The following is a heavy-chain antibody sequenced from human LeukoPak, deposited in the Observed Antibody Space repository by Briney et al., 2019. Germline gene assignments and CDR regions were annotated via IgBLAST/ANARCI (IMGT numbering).Heavy chain of an antibody. CDR1: GGTFSSYA. J-gene: IGHJ4*02. CDR3: ASVYSSSSLGFDY. D-gene: IGHD6-6*01. CDR2: IIPIFGTA. Sequence: ASVKVSCKASGGTFSSYAISWVRQAPGQGLEWMGGIIPIFGTANYAQKFQGRVTITADDSTSTAYMELSSLRSEDTAVYYCASVYSSSSLGFDYWGQGTLVTVSS. V-gene: IGHV1-69*13.